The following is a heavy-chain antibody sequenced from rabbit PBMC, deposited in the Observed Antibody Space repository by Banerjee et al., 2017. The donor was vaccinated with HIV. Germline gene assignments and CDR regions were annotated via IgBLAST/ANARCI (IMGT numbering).Heavy chain of an antibody. J-gene: IGHJ4*01. CDR2: IGTSIGRT. V-gene: IGHV1S45*01. CDR3: ARDNSGAAGYDFHL. Sequence: QEQLEESGGDLVKPEGSLTLTCTASGFSFSSSYYMCWVRQAPGKGLEWVGCIGTSIGRTYYASWAKGRFTISKTSSTTVTLQMTSLTAADTATYFCARDNSGAAGYDFHLWGPGTLVTVS. CDR1: GFSFSSSYY. D-gene: IGHD1-1*01.